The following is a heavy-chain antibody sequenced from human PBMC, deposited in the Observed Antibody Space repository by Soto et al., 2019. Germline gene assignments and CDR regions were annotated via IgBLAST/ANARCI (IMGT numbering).Heavy chain of an antibody. CDR2: ISSSGSTI. Sequence: EVQLVESGGGLVQPGGSLRLSCAASGFTFSSYEMNWVRQAPGKGLEWVSYISSSGSTIYYADSVKGRFTISRDNAKNSLYLQMNSLRAEDTAVYYCARSNDFWSGYYPGPFDPWGQGTLVTVSS. J-gene: IGHJ5*02. CDR3: ARSNDFWSGYYPGPFDP. V-gene: IGHV3-48*03. CDR1: GFTFSSYE. D-gene: IGHD3-3*01.